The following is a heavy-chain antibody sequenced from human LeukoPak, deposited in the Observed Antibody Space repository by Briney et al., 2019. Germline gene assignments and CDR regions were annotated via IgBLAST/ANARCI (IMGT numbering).Heavy chain of an antibody. Sequence: PSETLSLTCAVYGGSFGGYYWSWIRQPPGKGLEWIGEINHSGSTNYNPSLKSRVTISVDTSKNQFSLKLSSVTAADTAVYYCARGSYYDFWSGSLARNWFDPWGQGTLVTVSS. CDR3: ARGSYYDFWSGSLARNWFDP. V-gene: IGHV4-34*01. D-gene: IGHD3-3*01. J-gene: IGHJ5*02. CDR2: INHSGST. CDR1: GGSFGGYY.